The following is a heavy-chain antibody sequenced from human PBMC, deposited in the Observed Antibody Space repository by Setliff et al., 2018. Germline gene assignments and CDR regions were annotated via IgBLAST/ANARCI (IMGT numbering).Heavy chain of an antibody. CDR3: ARVGQLWTQRYYYYGMDV. Sequence: GGSLRLSCVVSGFSFSRHWMSWVRQAPGKGLEWVADIKQDGSTKYYVDSVKGRFTISRDNAKNSLYLQMNSLRAEDTAVYYCARVGQLWTQRYYYYGMDVWGQGTTVTVSS. V-gene: IGHV3-7*01. CDR2: IKQDGSTK. D-gene: IGHD5-18*01. CDR1: GFSFSRHW. J-gene: IGHJ6*02.